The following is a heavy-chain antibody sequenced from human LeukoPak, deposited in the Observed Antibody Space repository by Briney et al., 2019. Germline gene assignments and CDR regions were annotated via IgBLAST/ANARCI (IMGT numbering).Heavy chain of an antibody. CDR1: GSTVSSNY. J-gene: IGHJ3*02. V-gene: IGHV3-53*04. Sequence: PGGSLRLSCAASGSTVSSNYMGWVRQAPGKRLEWVAVIYSDDSTYYADSVKGRLTISRHNSNNTLYLQMNSLRAEDTAVYYCASGGYSGYDRDAFDIWGQGTMVTVSS. CDR2: IYSDDST. CDR3: ASGGYSGYDRDAFDI. D-gene: IGHD5-12*01.